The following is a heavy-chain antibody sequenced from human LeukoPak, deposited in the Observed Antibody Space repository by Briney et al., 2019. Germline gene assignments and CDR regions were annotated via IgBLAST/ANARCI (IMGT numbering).Heavy chain of an antibody. V-gene: IGHV4-39*01. CDR2: GDYSGGT. Sequence: SETLSLTCTVSGDSFSSVTDYWAWIRQPPGKGLEWIASGDYSGGTYYNPSLESRVAISADMSKNQFSLKLSSVTAADTAVYYCARHYGQLGSPDAFDIWGQGTMVTVSS. CDR3: ARHYGQLGSPDAFDI. CDR1: GDSFSSVTDY. J-gene: IGHJ3*02. D-gene: IGHD6-13*01.